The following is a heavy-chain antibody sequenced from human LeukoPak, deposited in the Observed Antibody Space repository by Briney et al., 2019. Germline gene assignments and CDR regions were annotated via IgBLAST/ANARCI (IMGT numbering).Heavy chain of an antibody. CDR3: ARDVSDEYDSASRIHLDF. V-gene: IGHV3-72*01. J-gene: IGHJ4*02. D-gene: IGHD2/OR15-2a*01. CDR2: TRNKAKSYTT. Sequence: GGSLRLSCAASGVTLSDHHMDWVRQAPGKGLEWVGRTRNKAKSYTTEYAASVKGRFTISRDDSKNSLHLQMNSLRVEDTAVYYCARDVSDEYDSASRIHLDFWGRGSLVTVSS. CDR1: GVTLSDHH.